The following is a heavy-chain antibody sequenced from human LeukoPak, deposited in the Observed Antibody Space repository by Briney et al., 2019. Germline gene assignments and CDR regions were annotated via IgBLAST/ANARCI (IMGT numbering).Heavy chain of an antibody. CDR3: ARPVGNGYYYD. CDR1: GFTFRSYE. D-gene: IGHD3-22*01. CDR2: ISSSGSNI. Sequence: PGGSLRLSCVVSGFTFRSYEMIWVRQAPGKGLERLSYISSSGSNIYYADSVKGRFTVSRDNAKNSLYLQMNSLRAEDTAVYFCARPVGNGYYYDWGQGTLVTVSS. V-gene: IGHV3-48*03. J-gene: IGHJ4*02.